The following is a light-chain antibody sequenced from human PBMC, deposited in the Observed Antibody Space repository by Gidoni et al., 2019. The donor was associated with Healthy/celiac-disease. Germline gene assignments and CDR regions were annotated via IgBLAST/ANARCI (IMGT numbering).Light chain of an antibody. Sequence: DIQMTQSPSSLSASVGDRVTITCRASQSISSYLNWYQQKPGKAPKLLIYAASSLQSGVPSRFSGSGSGTDFTLTISSLQPEDFATYYCQQSYSTPRTFGQGNKVLNQT. CDR1: QSISSY. J-gene: IGKJ1*01. CDR3: QQSYSTPRT. V-gene: IGKV1-39*01. CDR2: AAS.